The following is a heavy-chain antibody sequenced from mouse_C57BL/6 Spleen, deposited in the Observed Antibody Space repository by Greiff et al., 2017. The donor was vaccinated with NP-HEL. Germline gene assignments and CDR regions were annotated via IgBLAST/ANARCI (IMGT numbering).Heavy chain of an antibody. J-gene: IGHJ4*01. V-gene: IGHV5-9-1*02. CDR3: TREGGYDYDVEAMDY. D-gene: IGHD2-4*01. CDR2: ISSGGDYI. CDR1: GFTFSSYA. Sequence: EVQLQQSGEGLVKPGGSLKLSCAASGFTFSSYAMSWVRQTPEKRLEWVAYISSGGDYIYYADTVKGRFTISRDNARNTLYLQMSSLKSEDTAMYYCTREGGYDYDVEAMDYWGQGTSVTVSS.